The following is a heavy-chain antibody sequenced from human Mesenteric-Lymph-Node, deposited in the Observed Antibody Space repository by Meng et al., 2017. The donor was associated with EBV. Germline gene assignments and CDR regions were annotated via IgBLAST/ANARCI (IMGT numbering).Heavy chain of an antibody. CDR2: ISSSGSTI. V-gene: IGHV3-11*01. J-gene: IGHJ4*02. D-gene: IGHD2-2*01. CDR1: GFTFSDYY. Sequence: QGALGGAGGGVVQPGRSLRLSCAASGFTFSDYYMSWIRQAPGKGLEWVSYISSSGSTIYYADSVKGRFTISRDNAKNSLYLQMNSLRAEDTAVYYCARDLNAHFDYWGQGTLVTVSS. CDR3: ARDLNAHFDY.